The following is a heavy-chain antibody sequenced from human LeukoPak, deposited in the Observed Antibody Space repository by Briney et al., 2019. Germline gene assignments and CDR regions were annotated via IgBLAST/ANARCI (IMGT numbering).Heavy chain of an antibody. CDR2: ISHSGST. V-gene: IGHV4-30-2*01. D-gene: IGHD1-26*01. J-gene: IGHJ4*02. Sequence: PSETLSLTCAVSGGSISSGNYHWSWLRQPPGKGLEWIGYISHSGSTYSNPSLKSRVTISVDRSKNQFSLKLSSVTVADTAVYYCARGIVGPTFDYWGQGTLVTVSS. CDR1: GGSISSGNYH. CDR3: ARGIVGPTFDY.